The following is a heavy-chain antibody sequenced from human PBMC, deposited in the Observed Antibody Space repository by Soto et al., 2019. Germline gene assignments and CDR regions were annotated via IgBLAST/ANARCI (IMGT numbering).Heavy chain of an antibody. D-gene: IGHD3-3*01. CDR2: ITRGGST. J-gene: IGHJ6*02. CDR3: ARARFDSWSHIYYGLDV. V-gene: IGHV4-34*01. Sequence: SETLSLTCGVYGGSFSAYSWTWLRQSPGKGLEWIGEITRGGSTDYNPVLKSRLVMSVDTSKNQFSLRVTSVTAADAAVYFCARARFDSWSHIYYGLDVWGQGTTVTVSS. CDR1: GGSFSAYS.